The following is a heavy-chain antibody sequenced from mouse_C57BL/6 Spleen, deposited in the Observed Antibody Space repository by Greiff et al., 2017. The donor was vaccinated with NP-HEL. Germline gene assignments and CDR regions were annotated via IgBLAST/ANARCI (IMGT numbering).Heavy chain of an antibody. J-gene: IGHJ2*01. V-gene: IGHV1-26*01. Sequence: VQLQQSGPELVKPGASVKISCKASGYTFTDYYMNWVKQSHGKSLEWIGDINPNNGGTSYNQKFKGKATLTVDKSSSTAYMELRSLTSEDSAVYYCARGGWLLREYFDYWGQGTTLTVSS. CDR1: GYTFTDYY. CDR3: ARGGWLLREYFDY. D-gene: IGHD2-3*01. CDR2: INPNNGGT.